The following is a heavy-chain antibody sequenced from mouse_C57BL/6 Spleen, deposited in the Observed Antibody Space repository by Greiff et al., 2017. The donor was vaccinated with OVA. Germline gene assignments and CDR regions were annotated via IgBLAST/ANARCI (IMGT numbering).Heavy chain of an antibody. V-gene: IGHV5-17*01. Sequence: EVKLVESGGGLVKPGGSLKLSCAASGFTFSDYGMHWVRQAPEKGLEWVAYISSGSSTIYYADTVKGRFTISRDKAKNTLFLQMTSLRSEDTAMYYCARRLILAWFAYWGQGTLVTVSA. J-gene: IGHJ3*01. D-gene: IGHD1-2*01. CDR2: ISSGSSTI. CDR3: ARRLILAWFAY. CDR1: GFTFSDYG.